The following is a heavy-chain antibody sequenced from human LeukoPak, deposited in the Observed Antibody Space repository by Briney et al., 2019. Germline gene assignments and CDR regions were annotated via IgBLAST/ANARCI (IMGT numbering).Heavy chain of an antibody. Sequence: SETLSLTCTVSGGSISSGGYYWSWIRQPPGKGLEWIGYIYHSGSTYYNPSLKSRVTISVDRSKNQFSLKLSSVTPEDTAMYYCARDFDYWGQGTLVTVSS. CDR3: ARDFDY. CDR1: GGSISSGGYY. CDR2: IYHSGST. J-gene: IGHJ4*02. V-gene: IGHV4-30-2*01.